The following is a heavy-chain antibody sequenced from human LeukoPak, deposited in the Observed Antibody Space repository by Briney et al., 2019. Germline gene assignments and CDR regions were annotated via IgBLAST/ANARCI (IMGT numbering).Heavy chain of an antibody. J-gene: IGHJ4*02. V-gene: IGHV3-30*04. Sequence: GGSLRLSCAASGFIFSSYAMHWVRKAPGKGLEWVAFISYDGSNKYYADSVKGRFTISRDSSKNTLYLQMNSLRAEDTAVYYCARSSWEDIVATITFEYWGQGTLVTVSS. D-gene: IGHD5-12*01. CDR2: ISYDGSNK. CDR3: ARSSWEDIVATITFEY. CDR1: GFIFSSYA.